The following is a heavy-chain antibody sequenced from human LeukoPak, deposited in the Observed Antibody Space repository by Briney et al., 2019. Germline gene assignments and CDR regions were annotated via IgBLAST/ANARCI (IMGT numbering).Heavy chain of an antibody. CDR2: IYYSGST. J-gene: IGHJ4*02. CDR3: XXXXHSTRLSFDY. Sequence: SETLSLTCTVSGGSISSGDYYWSWIRQPPGKGLEWIGYIYYSGSTYYNPSLKSRVTISVDTSKNQFSLKLSSVTAADTAVYXXXXXXHSTRLSFDYWGQGTLVTVSS. D-gene: IGHD3-16*02. CDR1: GGSISSGDYY. V-gene: IGHV4-30-4*01.